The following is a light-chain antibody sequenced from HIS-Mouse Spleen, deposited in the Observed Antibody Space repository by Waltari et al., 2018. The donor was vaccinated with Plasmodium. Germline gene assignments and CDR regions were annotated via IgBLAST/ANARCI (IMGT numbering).Light chain of an antibody. CDR2: SNN. V-gene: IGLV1-44*01. CDR1: SSNIGSTT. J-gene: IGLJ2*01. Sequence: QSVLTQPPSASGTPGQRVTISCSGSSSNIGSTTVNWYQQPPGTAPKLTIYSNNQRPSGVPDRCSGSKSGTSASLAISGLQSEDEADYYCAAWDDSLNGVVFGGGTKLTVL. CDR3: AAWDDSLNGVV.